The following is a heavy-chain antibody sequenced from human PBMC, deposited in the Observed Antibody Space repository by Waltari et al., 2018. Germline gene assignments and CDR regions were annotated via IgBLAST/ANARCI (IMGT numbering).Heavy chain of an antibody. Sequence: EVQLVESGGGLVKPGGSLRLSCAASGFTFSSYSMNWVRQAPGKGLEWVSSISSSSSYIYYADSVKGRFTISRDNAKNSLYLQMNSLRAEDTAVYYCARVGGNFPVYYYYMDVWGKGTTVTISS. CDR2: ISSSSSYI. CDR3: ARVGGNFPVYYYYMDV. D-gene: IGHD2-21*02. V-gene: IGHV3-21*01. J-gene: IGHJ6*03. CDR1: GFTFSSYS.